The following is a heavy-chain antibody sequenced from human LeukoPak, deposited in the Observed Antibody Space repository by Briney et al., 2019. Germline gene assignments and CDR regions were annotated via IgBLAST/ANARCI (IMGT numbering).Heavy chain of an antibody. CDR2: IIPIFGTA. CDR1: GGTFSSYA. J-gene: IGHJ3*02. V-gene: IGHV1-69*01. D-gene: IGHD4-17*01. CDR3: ARDGDYVGAFDI. Sequence: SVKVSCKASGGTFSSYAISWVRQAPGQGLEWMGGIIPIFGTANYAQKFQGRVTITADESTSTAYMELSSLRSEDTAVYYCARDGDYVGAFDIWGQGTMVTVSS.